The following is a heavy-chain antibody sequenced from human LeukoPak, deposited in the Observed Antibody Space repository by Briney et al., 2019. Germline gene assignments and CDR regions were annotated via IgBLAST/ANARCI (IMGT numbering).Heavy chain of an antibody. Sequence: GASVKVSCTASGYTFTSYGISWVRQAPGQGLEWMGWISAYNGNTNYAQKLQGRVTMTTDTSTSTAYMELRNLRSDDTAVYYCARGVYGDYTQYYYYYMDVWGKGTTVTVSS. J-gene: IGHJ6*03. CDR1: GYTFTSYG. V-gene: IGHV1-18*01. D-gene: IGHD4-17*01. CDR3: ARGVYGDYTQYYYYYMDV. CDR2: ISAYNGNT.